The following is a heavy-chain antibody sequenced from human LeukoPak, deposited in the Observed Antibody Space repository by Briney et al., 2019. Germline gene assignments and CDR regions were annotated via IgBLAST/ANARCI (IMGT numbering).Heavy chain of an antibody. D-gene: IGHD2-21*02. Sequence: GGSLRLSCAASGFTFSSYSMNWVRQAPGKGLEWVSSISSSSSYIYYADSVKGRFTISRDNAKNSLYLQMNSLRAEDTAVYYCARSTVVTAILLSYGMDVWGQGTTVTVSS. CDR1: GFTFSSYS. V-gene: IGHV3-21*01. CDR2: ISSSSSYI. J-gene: IGHJ6*02. CDR3: ARSTVVTAILLSYGMDV.